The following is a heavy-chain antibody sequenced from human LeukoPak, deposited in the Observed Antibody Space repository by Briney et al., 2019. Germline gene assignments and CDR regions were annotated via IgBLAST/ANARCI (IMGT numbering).Heavy chain of an antibody. CDR2: IWYDGSKP. J-gene: IGHJ4*02. CDR3: ARDDCSTTPCYAY. D-gene: IGHD2-2*01. V-gene: IGHV3-33*01. Sequence: PGGSLRLSCTTSGFTFTNYGINWVRQAPGKGLEWVAAIWYDGSKPSYTDSVKGRFTVSRDISKNTVYLQMNGLKAEDTAVYYCARDDCSTTPCYAYWGQGTLVTVSS. CDR1: GFTFTNYG.